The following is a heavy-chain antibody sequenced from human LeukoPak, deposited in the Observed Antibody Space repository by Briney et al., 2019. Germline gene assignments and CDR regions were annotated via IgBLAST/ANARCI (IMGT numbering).Heavy chain of an antibody. CDR1: GGSFSGYY. J-gene: IGHJ4*02. CDR3: AESIAVAGRYFDY. D-gene: IGHD6-19*01. V-gene: IGHV4-34*01. Sequence: SETLSLTCAVYGGSFSGYYWSWIRQPPGKGLEWIGEINHSGSTNYNPSLKSRVTISVDTSKNQFSLKLSSVTAADTAVYYCAESIAVAGRYFDYWGQGTLVTVSS. CDR2: INHSGST.